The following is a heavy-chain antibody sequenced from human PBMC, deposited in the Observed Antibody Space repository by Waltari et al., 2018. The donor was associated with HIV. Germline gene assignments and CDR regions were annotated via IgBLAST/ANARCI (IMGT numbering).Heavy chain of an antibody. V-gene: IGHV1-3*01. Sequence: QVHLLQSGAEVRKPGASVKVSCRASGYIFSDYAIHWVRQAPGQRIEWMGWIDVANGNTKYSQKFQGRLTITRDTSATTTHMELSRLRSEDTSFYYCARVEVYPDHWGQGTLVTVSS. CDR3: ARVEVYPDH. CDR2: IDVANGNT. J-gene: IGHJ4*02. CDR1: GYIFSDYA.